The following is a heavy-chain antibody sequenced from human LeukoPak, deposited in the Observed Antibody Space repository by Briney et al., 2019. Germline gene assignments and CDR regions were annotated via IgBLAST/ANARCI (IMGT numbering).Heavy chain of an antibody. Sequence: SETLSLTCTVSGGSISSGGYYWSWIRQHPGKGLEWIGYIYYSGSTYYNPSLKSRVTISVDTSKNQFSLKLSSVTAADTAVYYCAREYGSGSYATYYYYYMDVWGKGTTVTVSS. CDR3: AREYGSGSYATYYYYYMDV. V-gene: IGHV4-31*03. D-gene: IGHD3-10*01. CDR1: GGSISSGGYY. CDR2: IYYSGST. J-gene: IGHJ6*03.